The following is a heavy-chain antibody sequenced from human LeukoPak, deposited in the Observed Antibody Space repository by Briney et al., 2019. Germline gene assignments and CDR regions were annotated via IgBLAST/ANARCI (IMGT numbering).Heavy chain of an antibody. CDR2: IYSSGST. D-gene: IGHD3-22*01. CDR1: GGSINYYY. CDR3: AGDSRYSDTSGYYYSHYYMDV. J-gene: IGHJ6*03. V-gene: IGHV4-59*01. Sequence: SETLSLTCTVSGGSINYYYWSWIRQPPGKGLEYIGYIYSSGSTNYNPSLKSRVTMSVDTSKNQFSLKLSSVTAADTAVYYCAGDSRYSDTSGYYYSHYYMDVWGKGTTVTVSS.